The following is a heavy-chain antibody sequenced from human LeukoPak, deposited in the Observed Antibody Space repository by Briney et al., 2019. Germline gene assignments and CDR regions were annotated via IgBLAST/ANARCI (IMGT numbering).Heavy chain of an antibody. J-gene: IGHJ4*02. Sequence: GGSLRLSCAASGFTVSSNFMSWARQAPGKGLECVSVIYSGGSTYYADSVKGRFTIAGDNSKNTLYLQMSSLRPEDTAVYYCARGSRNVYFDYWGQGSLVTVSS. CDR1: GFTVSSNF. CDR3: ARGSRNVYFDY. D-gene: IGHD2-8*01. CDR2: IYSGGST. V-gene: IGHV3-66*02.